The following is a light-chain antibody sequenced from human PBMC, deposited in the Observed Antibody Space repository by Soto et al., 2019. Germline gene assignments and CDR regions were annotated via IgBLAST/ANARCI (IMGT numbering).Light chain of an antibody. CDR3: QQYNNWPPWT. CDR1: QRVTSSY. J-gene: IGKJ1*01. CDR2: GAS. Sequence: EIVVTESPGTQCLSREERTTLSCRASQRVTSSYLAWYQQKPGQAPRLLIYGASSRATGIPDRFSGSESGTDFTLTICSLRSEDFAVYYCQQYNNWPPWTFGQGTKVDIK. V-gene: IGKV3-20*01.